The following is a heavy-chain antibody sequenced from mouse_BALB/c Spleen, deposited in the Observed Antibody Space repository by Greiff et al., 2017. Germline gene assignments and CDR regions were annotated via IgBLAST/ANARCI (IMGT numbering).Heavy chain of an antibody. J-gene: IGHJ1*01. CDR2: ISDGGSYT. Sequence: EVKVVESGGGLVKPGGSLKLSCAASGFTFSDYYMYWVRQTPEKRLEWVATISDGGSYTYYPDSVKGRFTISRDNAKNNLYLQMSSLKSEDTAMYYCARVYGYDYWYFDVWGAGTTVTVSS. CDR3: ARVYGYDYWYFDV. V-gene: IGHV5-4*02. D-gene: IGHD2-2*01. CDR1: GFTFSDYY.